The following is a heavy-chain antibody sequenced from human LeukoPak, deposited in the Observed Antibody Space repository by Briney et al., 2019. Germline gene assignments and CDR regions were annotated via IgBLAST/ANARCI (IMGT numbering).Heavy chain of an antibody. Sequence: GGSLRLSCAASGFSFSGYGMHWVRQAPGKGLEWVAVISYDGSDKKYGDSVKGRFTISRDNSKNTLYLQMNSLRAEDTAVYYCASGLELDYWGQGTLVTVSS. CDR3: ASGLELDY. V-gene: IGHV3-30*03. CDR1: GFSFSGYG. CDR2: ISYDGSDK. J-gene: IGHJ4*02.